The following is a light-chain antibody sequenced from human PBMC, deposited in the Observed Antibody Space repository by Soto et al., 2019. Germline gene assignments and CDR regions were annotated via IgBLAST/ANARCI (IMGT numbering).Light chain of an antibody. CDR3: QQYDSYSRT. Sequence: DIQMTQSPSTLSASVGDRVTITCRASQSISTWLAWYQQKPGKAPNLLIYDASSLQGGVPSRFSGSGSGTEFTLTISSLQPDDFASYYCQQYDSYSRTFGQGTEVEIK. CDR1: QSISTW. J-gene: IGKJ1*01. CDR2: DAS. V-gene: IGKV1-5*01.